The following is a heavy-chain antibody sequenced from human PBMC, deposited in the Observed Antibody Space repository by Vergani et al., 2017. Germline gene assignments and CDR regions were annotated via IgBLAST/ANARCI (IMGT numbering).Heavy chain of an antibody. CDR2: MNPNSGNT. CDR3: ARGGTKGWIDPRSRRGYYYYYMDV. V-gene: IGHV1-8*01. CDR1: GYTFTSYD. J-gene: IGHJ6*03. D-gene: IGHD1-1*01. Sequence: QVQLVQSGAEVKKPGASVKVSCKASGYTFTSYDINWVRQATGQGLEWMGWMNPNSGNTGYAQKFQGRVTMTRNTSISTAYMERSSLRSEDTAVYYCARGGTKGWIDPRSRRGYYYYYMDVWGKGTTVTVSS.